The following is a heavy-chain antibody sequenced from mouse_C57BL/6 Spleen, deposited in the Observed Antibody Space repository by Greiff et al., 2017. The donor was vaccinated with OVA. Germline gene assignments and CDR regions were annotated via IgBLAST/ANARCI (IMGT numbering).Heavy chain of an antibody. CDR1: GFTFSSYT. D-gene: IGHD2-5*01. V-gene: IGHV5-9*01. CDR3: ARHDYSNYYFDY. CDR2: ISGGGGNN. J-gene: IGHJ2*01. Sequence: EVQRVESGGGLVKPGGSLKLSCAASGFTFSSYTMSWVRQTPEKRLEWVATISGGGGNNYYPDSVKGRFTISRDNAKNTLYLQMSSLRSEDTALYYCARHDYSNYYFDYWGQGTTLTVSS.